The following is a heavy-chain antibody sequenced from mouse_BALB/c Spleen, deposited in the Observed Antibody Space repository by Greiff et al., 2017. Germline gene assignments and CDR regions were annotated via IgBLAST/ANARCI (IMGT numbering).Heavy chain of an antibody. J-gene: IGHJ2*01. Sequence: EVMLVESGGGLVQPGGSRKLSCAASGFTFSSFGMHWVRQAPEKGLEWVAYISSGSSTIYYADTVKGRFTISRDNPKNTLFLQMTSLRSEDTAMYYCARGGYSYYFDYWGQGTTLTVSS. CDR2: ISSGSSTI. D-gene: IGHD2-3*01. CDR1: GFTFSSFG. V-gene: IGHV5-17*02. CDR3: ARGGYSYYFDY.